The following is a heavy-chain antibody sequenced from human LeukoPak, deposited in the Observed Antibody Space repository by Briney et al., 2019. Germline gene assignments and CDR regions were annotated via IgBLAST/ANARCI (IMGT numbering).Heavy chain of an antibody. J-gene: IGHJ3*02. CDR1: GGSISSSSYY. CDR2: IYYSGST. Sequence: SETLSLTCTVSGGSISSSSYYWGWIRQPQGKGLEWIVSIYYSGSTFYTPSLKSRVTISVDTSNSHFSLKLSSVTAADTAVYYCATWGSSSFAFDIWGQGTMVTVS. D-gene: IGHD6-6*01. CDR3: ATWGSSSFAFDI. V-gene: IGHV4-39*01.